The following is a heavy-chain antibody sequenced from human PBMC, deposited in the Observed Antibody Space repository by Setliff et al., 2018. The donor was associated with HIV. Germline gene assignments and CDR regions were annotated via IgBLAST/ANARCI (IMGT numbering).Heavy chain of an antibody. Sequence: SETLSLTCAVYGGSFSAYHWSWIRQTPGKGLEWIGEVHHSGSTNYNPSLKSRVTISVDTSKNQLSRKLSSVTAADTAVYYCAREGSSGWYDYWGQGTLVTVSS. J-gene: IGHJ4*02. V-gene: IGHV4-34*01. D-gene: IGHD6-19*01. CDR1: GGSFSAYH. CDR3: AREGSSGWYDY. CDR2: VHHSGST.